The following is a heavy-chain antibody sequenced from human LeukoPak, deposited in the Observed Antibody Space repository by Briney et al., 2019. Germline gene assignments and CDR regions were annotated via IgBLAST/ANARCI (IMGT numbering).Heavy chain of an antibody. CDR2: IYSDGST. CDR3: AREMGHPYYYGMDV. J-gene: IGHJ6*02. CDR1: GFTVSSNY. D-gene: IGHD2-8*01. Sequence: GGSLRLSCAASGFTVSSNYMSWVRQAPGKGLEWVSIIYSDGSTYYADSVKGRFTISRDNSKNTLYLQMNSLRAEDTAVYYCAREMGHPYYYGMDVWGQGTTVTVSS. V-gene: IGHV3-66*01.